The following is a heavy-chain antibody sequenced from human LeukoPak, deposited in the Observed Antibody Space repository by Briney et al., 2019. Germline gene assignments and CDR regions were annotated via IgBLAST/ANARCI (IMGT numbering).Heavy chain of an antibody. D-gene: IGHD2-2*02. Sequence: SETLSLTCAVSGGSISSYYWSWIRQPPGKGLERIGYIYYSGSTNYNPSLKSRVTISVDTSKNQFSLKLSSVTAADTAVYYCARTGGPAAILTWGQGTLVTVSS. CDR3: ARTGGPAAILT. CDR2: IYYSGST. V-gene: IGHV4-59*01. J-gene: IGHJ5*02. CDR1: GGSISSYY.